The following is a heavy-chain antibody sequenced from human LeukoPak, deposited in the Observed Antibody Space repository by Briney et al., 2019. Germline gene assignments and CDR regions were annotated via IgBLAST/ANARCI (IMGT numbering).Heavy chain of an antibody. V-gene: IGHV3-7*05. Sequence: GGSLRLSCVASGFRFSDYWISWVRQAPGKGLEWVANIKKDGSEKNYVDSVKGRFTISRDNAKNSLYLQMNSLRVEDTAVYYCMTKFGRPGYWGQGTLVTVSS. CDR3: MTKFGRPGY. D-gene: IGHD3-16*01. CDR2: IKKDGSEK. CDR1: GFRFSDYW. J-gene: IGHJ4*02.